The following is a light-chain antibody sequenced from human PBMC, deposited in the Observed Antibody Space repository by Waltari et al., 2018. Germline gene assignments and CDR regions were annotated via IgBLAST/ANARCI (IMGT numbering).Light chain of an antibody. J-gene: IGKJ2*01. CDR1: HSISTY. Sequence: DIQMIQSPSSLSASVGDRVTISCRTSHSISTYVNWYQQKPGKAPTLLIYASSTLQFGVPTRFSGSGSGTDFSLTISSLQPEDFATYFCQQTYSIPYTFGQGTEVQIK. V-gene: IGKV1-39*01. CDR2: ASS. CDR3: QQTYSIPYT.